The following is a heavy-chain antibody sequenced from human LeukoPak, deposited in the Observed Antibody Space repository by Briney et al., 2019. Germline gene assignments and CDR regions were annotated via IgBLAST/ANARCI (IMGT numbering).Heavy chain of an antibody. D-gene: IGHD2-15*01. J-gene: IGHJ4*02. CDR2: IRYAGSNK. CDR3: AKAPPVVAATPGLADY. Sequence: GGSLRLSCAASGFTFSSYGMHWVRQAPGKGPEWVAFIRYAGSNKYYADSVKGRFTISRDNSKNTLYLQMNSLRAEDTAVYYCAKAPPVVAATPGLADYWGQGTLVTVSS. V-gene: IGHV3-30*02. CDR1: GFTFSSYG.